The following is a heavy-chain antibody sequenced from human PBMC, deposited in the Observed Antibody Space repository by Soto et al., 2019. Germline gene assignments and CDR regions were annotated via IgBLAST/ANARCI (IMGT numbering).Heavy chain of an antibody. D-gene: IGHD3-10*01. V-gene: IGHV4-59*12. CDR2: INHSGST. Sequence: SETLSLTCTVSGGSISSYYWSWIRQPPGKGLEWIGEINHSGSTNYNPSLKSRVTISVDTSKNQFSLKLSSVTAADTAVYYCARGRITIYYYYYYMDVWGKGTTVTVSS. J-gene: IGHJ6*03. CDR3: ARGRITIYYYYYYMDV. CDR1: GGSISSYY.